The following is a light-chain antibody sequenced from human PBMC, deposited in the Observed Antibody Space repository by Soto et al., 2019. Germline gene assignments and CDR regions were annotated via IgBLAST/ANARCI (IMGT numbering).Light chain of an antibody. CDR1: QSVSSNY. V-gene: IGKV3-20*01. CDR3: QQYGDLPWT. CDR2: GAS. J-gene: IGKJ1*01. Sequence: ALTQSPGTLSSSPGERATLSCRASQSVSSNYLAWYQQKPGQAPRLLIYGASSRATGIPDRFSGSGSGTDFTLTIDRLESEDFAVYFCQQYGDLPWTFGQGTKVEIK.